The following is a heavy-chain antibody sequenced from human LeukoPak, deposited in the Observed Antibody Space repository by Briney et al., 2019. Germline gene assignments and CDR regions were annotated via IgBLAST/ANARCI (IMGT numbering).Heavy chain of an antibody. D-gene: IGHD3-10*01. CDR3: ASSGSGSRRDLDY. V-gene: IGHV4-4*02. J-gene: IGHJ4*02. CDR1: GGSISSSDW. Sequence: KASETLSLTCAVSGGSISSSDWWSWVRQPPGKGLEYIGEIYHTGSTNHNPSLKGRVTISLDKSKNQFSLKMGSVTAADTAVYYCASSGSGSRRDLDYWGQGTLVTVSS. CDR2: IYHTGST.